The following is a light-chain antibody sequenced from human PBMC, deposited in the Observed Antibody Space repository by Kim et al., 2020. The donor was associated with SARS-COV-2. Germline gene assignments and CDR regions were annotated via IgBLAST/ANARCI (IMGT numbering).Light chain of an antibody. J-gene: IGKJ1*01. CDR1: QSVINNY. V-gene: IGKV3-20*01. CDR2: DAS. CDR3: QQYGNSPWT. Sequence: SPRDRATLSCRASQSVINNYLAWYQQKPGQAPRLLMYDASTRATDIPDSFSGSGSGTDFTLTISRLEPEDFAVYYCQQYGNSPWTFGQGTKVDIK.